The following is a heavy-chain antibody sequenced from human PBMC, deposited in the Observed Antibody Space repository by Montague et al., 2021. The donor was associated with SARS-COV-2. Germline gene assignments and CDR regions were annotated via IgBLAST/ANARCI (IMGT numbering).Heavy chain of an antibody. CDR1: GFTVTDTY. V-gene: IGHV3-15*04. CDR3: TTYASGSPAY. Sequence: SLRLSCAASGFTVTDTYMTWVRQAPGKGLEWVGRIESKVIGGTIXYAVPVKDRFTISRDESRSTLYLQMDSLKTDDSAVYYCTTYASGSPAYWGQGTLVTVSS. D-gene: IGHD1-26*01. J-gene: IGHJ4*02. CDR2: IESKVIGGTI.